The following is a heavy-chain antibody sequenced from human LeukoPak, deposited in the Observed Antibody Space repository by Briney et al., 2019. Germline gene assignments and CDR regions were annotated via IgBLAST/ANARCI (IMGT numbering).Heavy chain of an antibody. CDR1: GGTFSSYA. V-gene: IGHV1-69*05. J-gene: IGHJ3*02. CDR2: IIPIFGTA. Sequence: SVKVSCKASGGTFSSYAISWVRQAPGQGLEWMGRIIPIFGTANYAQKFQGRVTITTDESTRTAYMELSSLRSEDTAVYYCARLGIAYYYDSSGINDAFDIWGQGTMVTVSS. D-gene: IGHD3-22*01. CDR3: ARLGIAYYYDSSGINDAFDI.